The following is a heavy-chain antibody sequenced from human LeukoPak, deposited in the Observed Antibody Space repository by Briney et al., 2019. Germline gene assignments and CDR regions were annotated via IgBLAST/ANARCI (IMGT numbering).Heavy chain of an antibody. Sequence: AGGSLRLSCAASGSTFSSYTMSWVRQAPGKGLEWVSTISNSGRNTFYTDSVKGRLTISRDNSKNTLYLQMNSLRAGDTAVYSCARDPNGDYIGAFDMWGPGTMVTVSS. J-gene: IGHJ3*02. V-gene: IGHV3-23*01. CDR1: GSTFSSYT. CDR2: ISNSGRNT. CDR3: ARDPNGDYIGAFDM. D-gene: IGHD4-17*01.